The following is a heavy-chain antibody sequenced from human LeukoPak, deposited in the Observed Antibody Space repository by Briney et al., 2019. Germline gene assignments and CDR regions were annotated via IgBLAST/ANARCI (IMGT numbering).Heavy chain of an antibody. V-gene: IGHV1-46*01. D-gene: IGHD2-15*01. Sequence: ASVKVSCKASGYTFTSYYMHWVRQAPGQGLEWMGIINPSGGSTSYAQKLQGRDTMTRDTSTSTVYMELSSLRSEDTAVYYCAREIVVVVAATRVYYGMDVWGQGTTVTVSS. CDR3: AREIVVVVAATRVYYGMDV. CDR1: GYTFTSYY. CDR2: INPSGGST. J-gene: IGHJ6*02.